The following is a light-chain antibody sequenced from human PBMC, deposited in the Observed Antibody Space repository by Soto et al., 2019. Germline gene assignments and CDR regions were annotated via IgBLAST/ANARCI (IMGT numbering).Light chain of an antibody. CDR3: QHYDTLS. CDR1: QSVRSTY. Sequence: ETVLTQSPGTLSLSPGERATLSCRASQSVRSTYLAWYQQKPGQAPRLLIYGASSRATGIPDRFAGSGSGTDFILTISRLEPEDFAVYYCQHYDTLSFGQGTRLEI. V-gene: IGKV3-20*01. CDR2: GAS. J-gene: IGKJ5*01.